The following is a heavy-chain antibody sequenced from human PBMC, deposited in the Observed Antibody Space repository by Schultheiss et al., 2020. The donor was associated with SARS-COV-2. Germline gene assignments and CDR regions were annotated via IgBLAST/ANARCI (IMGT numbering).Heavy chain of an antibody. CDR2: IYYSGST. CDR1: GGSISSYY. D-gene: IGHD3-10*01. J-gene: IGHJ4*02. Sequence: SQTLSLTCTVSGGSISSYYWSWIRQPPGKGLEWIGYIYYSGSTNYNPSLKSRVTISVDTSKNQFSLKLSSVTAADTAVYYCARDGGDLGSFDYWGQGTLVTVSS. CDR3: ARDGGDLGSFDY. V-gene: IGHV4-59*01.